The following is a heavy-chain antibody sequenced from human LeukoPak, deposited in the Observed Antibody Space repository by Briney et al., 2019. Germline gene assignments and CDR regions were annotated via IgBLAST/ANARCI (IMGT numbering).Heavy chain of an antibody. CDR2: ISAYNGNT. V-gene: IGHV1-18*01. J-gene: IGHJ4*02. D-gene: IGHD6-13*01. CDR3: ARVGLGIAAAGCDY. Sequence: GASVKVSCKASGYTFTSYAMYWVRQAPGQGFEWMGWISAYNGNTNYAQKLRGRVTMTTDTSTSTAYMELRSLRSDDTAVYYCARVGLGIAAAGCDYWGQGTLVTVSS. CDR1: GYTFTSYA.